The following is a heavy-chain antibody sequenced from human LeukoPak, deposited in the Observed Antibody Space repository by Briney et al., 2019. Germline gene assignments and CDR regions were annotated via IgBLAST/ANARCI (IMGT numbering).Heavy chain of an antibody. Sequence: SETLSLTCTVSGGSISSYYWSWIRQPAGKGLEWIGRIYTSGSTNCNPSLKSRVTMSVDTSKNQFSLKLSSVTAADTAVYYCARARDGYNFDYFDYWGQGTLVTVSS. J-gene: IGHJ4*02. CDR1: GGSISSYY. CDR2: IYTSGST. V-gene: IGHV4-4*07. D-gene: IGHD5-24*01. CDR3: ARARDGYNFDYFDY.